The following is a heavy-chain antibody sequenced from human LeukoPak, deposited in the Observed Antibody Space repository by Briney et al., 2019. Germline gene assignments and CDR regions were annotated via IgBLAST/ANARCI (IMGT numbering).Heavy chain of an antibody. J-gene: IGHJ4*02. D-gene: IGHD3-10*01. CDR2: IYTSGST. V-gene: IGHV4-4*07. CDR3: ARQYWRFGTNYFDY. Sequence: SETLSLTCTVSGGSISSYYWSWIRQPAGKGLEWIGRIYTSGSTNYNPSLKSRVTISVDTSKNQFSLALSSVTAADTAVYYCARQYWRFGTNYFDYWGQGTLVTVSS. CDR1: GGSISSYY.